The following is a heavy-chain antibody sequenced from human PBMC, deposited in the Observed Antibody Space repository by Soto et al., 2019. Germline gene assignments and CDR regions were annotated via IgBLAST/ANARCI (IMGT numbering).Heavy chain of an antibody. V-gene: IGHV1-46*01. J-gene: IGHJ5*02. CDR1: GYTFTSYY. D-gene: IGHD3-22*01. CDR2: INPSGGST. CDR3: ARDRGYYYDSSGTEGCDP. Sequence: ASVKVSCKASGYTFTSYYMHWVRQAPGQGLEWMGIINPSGGSTSYAQKFQGRVTMTRDTSTSTVYMELSSLRSEDTAVYYCARDRGYYYDSSGTEGCDPWGQGTLVTVSS.